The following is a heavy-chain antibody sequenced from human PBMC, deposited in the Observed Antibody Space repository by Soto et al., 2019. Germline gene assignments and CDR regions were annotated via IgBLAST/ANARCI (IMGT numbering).Heavy chain of an antibody. CDR2: ISWNSGSI. J-gene: IGHJ6*02. Sequence: GGSLRLSCAASGFTFGDYAMHWVRQAPGKGLEWVSGISWNSGSIGYADSVKGRFTISRDNAKNSLYLQMNSLRAEDTALYYCAKDLGITMVRGVIPYGMDVWGQGTMVTVSS. D-gene: IGHD3-10*01. CDR1: GFTFGDYA. CDR3: AKDLGITMVRGVIPYGMDV. V-gene: IGHV3-9*01.